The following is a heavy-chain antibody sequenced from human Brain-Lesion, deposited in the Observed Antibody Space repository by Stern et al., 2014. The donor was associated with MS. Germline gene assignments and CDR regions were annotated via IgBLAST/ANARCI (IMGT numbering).Heavy chain of an antibody. D-gene: IGHD1-26*01. CDR2: IYYSGFT. V-gene: IGHV4-39*01. CDR3: ARHDSVPRPSQLYSARDRGPGYFDY. CDR1: GGSISSSTYY. J-gene: IGHJ4*02. Sequence: QLVQSGPGLVKPSETLPLTCTVSGGSISSSTYYWAWIRQPPGKGLEWIGNIYYSGFTYYNPSLKSRVTFSLDMSKNQFSLKLSAVTAADTAIYYCARHDSVPRPSQLYSARDRGPGYFDYWGQGTLVTVSS.